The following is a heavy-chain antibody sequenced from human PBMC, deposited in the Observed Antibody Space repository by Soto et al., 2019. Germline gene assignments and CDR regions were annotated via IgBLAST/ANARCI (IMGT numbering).Heavy chain of an antibody. V-gene: IGHV3-15*07. CDR3: TTPRVGDFWRFPYGMDV. D-gene: IGHD3-3*01. Sequence: EVQLVESGGGLVKPGGSLRLSCAASGFTFSNAWMNWVRQAPGKGLEWVGRIKSKTDGGTTDYAAPVKGRFTISRDDSKNTLYLQMNSLKTEDTAVYYCTTPRVGDFWRFPYGMDVWGQGTTVTVSS. CDR2: IKSKTDGGTT. J-gene: IGHJ6*02. CDR1: GFTFSNAW.